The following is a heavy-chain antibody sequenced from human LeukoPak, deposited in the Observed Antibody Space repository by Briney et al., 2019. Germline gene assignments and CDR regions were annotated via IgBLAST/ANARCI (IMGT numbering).Heavy chain of an antibody. CDR2: ISYDGSNK. CDR1: GFTFSNYA. J-gene: IGHJ4*02. D-gene: IGHD2-8*02. V-gene: IGHV3-30-3*01. CDR3: ARPTNWWGYFDY. Sequence: GGSLRLSCAASGFTFSNYAMHWVRQAPGKGLEWVAFISYDGSNKHYADSVKGRFTISRDNSKNTLYLQMNSLRPEDTAVYYCARPTNWWGYFDYWGQGTLVTVSS.